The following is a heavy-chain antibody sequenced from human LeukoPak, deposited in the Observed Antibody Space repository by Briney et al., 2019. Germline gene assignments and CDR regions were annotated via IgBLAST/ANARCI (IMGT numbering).Heavy chain of an antibody. Sequence: GESLRLSCAASGFIFNNYWMHWVRQAPGKGLVWVSRINSDGSSRNYADSVKGRFTNSRDNAKNTLYLQMNSLRAEDTAVYYCASASSHRIAAGGDYWGQGTLVTVSS. J-gene: IGHJ4*02. CDR2: INSDGSSR. CDR1: GFIFNNYW. V-gene: IGHV3-74*01. CDR3: ASASSHRIAAGGDY. D-gene: IGHD6-13*01.